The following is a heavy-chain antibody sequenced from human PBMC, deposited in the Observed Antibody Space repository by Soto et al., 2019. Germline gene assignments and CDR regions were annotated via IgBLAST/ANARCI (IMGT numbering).Heavy chain of an antibody. CDR3: ARFLITSGPLEYSFDF. D-gene: IGHD3-16*01. CDR2: IYHSGST. J-gene: IGHJ4*02. Sequence: SETLSLTCAVSSGSISSSNWWSWVRQPPGKGLEWIGEIYHSGSTNYNPSLKSRATISVDKSKNQFFLNLSSVTAADTAVYYCARFLITSGPLEYSFDFWGPGSLFTVSS. V-gene: IGHV4-4*02. CDR1: SGSISSSNW.